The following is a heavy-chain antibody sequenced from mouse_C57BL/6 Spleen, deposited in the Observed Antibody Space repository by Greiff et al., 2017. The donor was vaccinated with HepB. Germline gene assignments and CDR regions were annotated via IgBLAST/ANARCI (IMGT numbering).Heavy chain of an antibody. CDR1: GYAFSSYW. Sequence: VQLQQSGAELVKPGASVKISCKASGYAFSSYWMNWVKQRPGKGLEWIGQIYPGDGDTNYNGKFKGKATLTADKSSSTAYMQLSSLTSEDSAVYFCAIRREGYYYFDYWGQGTTLTVSS. D-gene: IGHD2-12*01. CDR2: IYPGDGDT. CDR3: AIRREGYYYFDY. J-gene: IGHJ2*01. V-gene: IGHV1-80*01.